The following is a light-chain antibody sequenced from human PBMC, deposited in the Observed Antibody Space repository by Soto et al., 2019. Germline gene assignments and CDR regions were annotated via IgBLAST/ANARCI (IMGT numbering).Light chain of an antibody. CDR2: EVS. CDR1: SSDVGGYNY. V-gene: IGLV2-14*01. CDR3: SLYSTTYTVL. Sequence: QSALTQPASMSGSPGQSITISCTGTSSDVGGYNYVSWYQQHPDRAPKLIIYEVSNRPSGVSIRFSGSKSANTASLTISGLQAEDEADYYCSLYSTTYTVLFGGGTKLTVL. J-gene: IGLJ2*01.